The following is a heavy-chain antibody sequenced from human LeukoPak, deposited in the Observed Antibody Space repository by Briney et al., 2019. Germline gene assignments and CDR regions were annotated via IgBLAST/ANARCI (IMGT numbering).Heavy chain of an antibody. CDR3: ATGYTTVTVDYFDN. D-gene: IGHD2-21*02. J-gene: IGHJ4*02. CDR1: GYNITELS. Sequence: ASVKVSCKVSGYNITELSTHWVRQSTGKGIEWRGGFAPEDGERIYAQKFQGRVTTTEDTSTDTAFMALSSLRSEDTAVYYCATGYTTVTVDYFDNWGQGTLVTVSS. V-gene: IGHV1-24*01. CDR2: FAPEDGER.